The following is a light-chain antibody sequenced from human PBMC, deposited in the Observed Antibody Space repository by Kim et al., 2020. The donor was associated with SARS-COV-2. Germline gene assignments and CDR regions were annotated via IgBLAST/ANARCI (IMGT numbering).Light chain of an antibody. CDR2: GAS. V-gene: IGKV3-15*01. CDR1: QSVSRN. J-gene: IGKJ4*01. CDR3: QQYNNWLALT. Sequence: EIVMTQSPATLSMSPGERATLSCRASQSVSRNLAWYQQKPGQAPRLLIYGASTRATGIPVRFSGNGSGTDFTLTVSSLQSEDFALYYCQQYNNWLALTFGGGTKLEI.